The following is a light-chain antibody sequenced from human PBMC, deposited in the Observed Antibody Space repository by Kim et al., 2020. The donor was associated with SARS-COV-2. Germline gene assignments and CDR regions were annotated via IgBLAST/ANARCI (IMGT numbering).Light chain of an antibody. CDR3: QKDNSAPYT. V-gene: IGKV1-27*01. CDR1: QSISNY. J-gene: IGKJ2*01. CDR2: AAS. Sequence: ASVRDRVTITCPASQSISNYFAWDQQKPGKVPKLLIYAASTLQSGVPSRFSGSGSGTDFTLTISSLQPEDVATYYCQKDNSAPYTFGQGTKLEI.